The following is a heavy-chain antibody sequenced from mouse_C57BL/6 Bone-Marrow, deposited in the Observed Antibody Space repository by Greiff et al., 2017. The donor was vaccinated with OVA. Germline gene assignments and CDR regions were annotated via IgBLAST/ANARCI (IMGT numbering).Heavy chain of an antibody. V-gene: IGHV1-81*01. Sequence: QVQLQQSGAELARPGASVKLSCKASGYTFTSYGISWVKQRTGQGLEWIGEIYPRSGNTYYNEKFKGKATLTADKSSSTAYMELRSLTSEDSAVYFCARVGYYYGSSPYYAMDDWGQGTSVTVSS. CDR2: IYPRSGNT. D-gene: IGHD1-1*01. J-gene: IGHJ4*01. CDR3: ARVGYYYGSSPYYAMDD. CDR1: GYTFTSYG.